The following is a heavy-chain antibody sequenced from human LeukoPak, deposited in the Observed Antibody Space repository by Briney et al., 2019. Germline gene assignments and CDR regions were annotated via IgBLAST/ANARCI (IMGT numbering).Heavy chain of an antibody. CDR3: ARPRDSSGYYYLI. Sequence: KPGESLKISCEASGYTFSNYWIGWVRQMPGKGLEWMGIIYPDDSDTKYSPSFQGQVTISADKSISTAYLQWSSLKASDTAMYYCARPRDSSGYYYLIWGQGTLVTVSS. D-gene: IGHD3-22*01. CDR2: IYPDDSDT. J-gene: IGHJ4*02. V-gene: IGHV5-51*03. CDR1: GYTFSNYW.